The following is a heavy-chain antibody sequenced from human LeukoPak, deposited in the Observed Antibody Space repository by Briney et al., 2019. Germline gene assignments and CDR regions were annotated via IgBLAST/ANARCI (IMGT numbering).Heavy chain of an antibody. CDR1: GFTFSSYS. J-gene: IGHJ3*02. D-gene: IGHD5-24*01. Sequence: GGSLRLSCAASGFTFSSYSMNWVRQAPGKGLEWVSSISSSSSYIYYADSVKGRFTISRDNAKNSLYLQMNSLRAEDTAVYYCARGPLASSLEMATTRLLDAFDIWGQGTMVTVSS. CDR3: ARGPLASSLEMATTRLLDAFDI. V-gene: IGHV3-21*01. CDR2: ISSSSSYI.